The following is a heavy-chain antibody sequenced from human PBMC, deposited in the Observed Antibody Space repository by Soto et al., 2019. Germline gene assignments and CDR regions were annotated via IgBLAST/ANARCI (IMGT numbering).Heavy chain of an antibody. CDR1: GFTFSSYA. Sequence: GGSLRLSCAASGFTFSSYAMSWVRQAPGKGLEWVSAISGSGGSTYYAASVKGRFTISRDNSKNTLYLQMNSLRAEDTAVYYCASPRGYSSSWYYFDYWGQGTLVTVSS. J-gene: IGHJ4*02. V-gene: IGHV3-23*01. CDR3: ASPRGYSSSWYYFDY. D-gene: IGHD6-13*01. CDR2: ISGSGGST.